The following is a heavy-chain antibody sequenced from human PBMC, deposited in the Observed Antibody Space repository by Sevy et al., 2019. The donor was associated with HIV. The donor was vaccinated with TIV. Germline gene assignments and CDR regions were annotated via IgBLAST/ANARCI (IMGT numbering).Heavy chain of an antibody. Sequence: RGYLRLSCGASGFTFSNYAMSWVRQAPGKGPEWVSGINNGGSTYYADSVKGRFTISRDNSKKMVFLQMNSLRAEDTAVYYSASGDTTMITDLDYWGQGALVTVSS. V-gene: IGHV3-23*01. CDR2: INNGGST. D-gene: IGHD5-18*01. CDR3: ASGDTTMITDLDY. J-gene: IGHJ4*02. CDR1: GFTFSNYA.